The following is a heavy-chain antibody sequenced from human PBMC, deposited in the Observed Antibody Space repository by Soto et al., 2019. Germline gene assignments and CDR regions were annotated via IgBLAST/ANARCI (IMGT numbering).Heavy chain of an antibody. D-gene: IGHD3-22*01. CDR1: GFTFSNAW. CDR3: ATDAYYDTSGYWF. V-gene: IGHV3-15*01. J-gene: IGHJ4*02. Sequence: LRLSCAASGFTFSNAWMTWVRQAPGKGLEWVGRIKSKTDGATTDYAAPVKGRFTISRDDSKDTLYLQINSLKTEDTAVYYCATDAYYDTSGYWFWGQGTLVTVSS. CDR2: IKSKTDGATT.